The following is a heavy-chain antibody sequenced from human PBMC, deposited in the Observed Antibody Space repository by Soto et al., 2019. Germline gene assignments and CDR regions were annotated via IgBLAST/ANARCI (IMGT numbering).Heavy chain of an antibody. J-gene: IGHJ3*02. V-gene: IGHV3-9*01. CDR1: GFTFDDYA. D-gene: IGHD3-22*01. Sequence: EVQLVESGGGLVQPGRSLRLSCAASGFTFDDYAMHWVRQAPGKGLEWVSGISWNSGSIGYADSVKGRFTISRDNAKNSLYLQMNSLRAEDTALYYCAKDIRNYYDSSGYYFYAFDIWGQGTMVTVSS. CDR3: AKDIRNYYDSSGYYFYAFDI. CDR2: ISWNSGSI.